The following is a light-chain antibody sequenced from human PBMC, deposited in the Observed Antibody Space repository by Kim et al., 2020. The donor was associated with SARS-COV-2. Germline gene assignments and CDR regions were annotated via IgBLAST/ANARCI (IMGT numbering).Light chain of an antibody. Sequence: DIQMTQSPSTLSASVGARVTITCRASQSINSWLAWYQQKPGTPPKLLMYQASVLESGVPSRFSGSGSGTEFVLTINSLQPDDSATYYCQHYHGYPYTFGQGTKLEIK. CDR2: QAS. CDR1: QSINSW. V-gene: IGKV1-5*03. CDR3: QHYHGYPYT. J-gene: IGKJ2*01.